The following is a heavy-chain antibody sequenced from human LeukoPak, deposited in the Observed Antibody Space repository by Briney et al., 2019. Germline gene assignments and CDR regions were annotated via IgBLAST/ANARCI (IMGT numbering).Heavy chain of an antibody. CDR1: GYTFTGYY. V-gene: IGHV1-69*05. CDR3: AGNYYGSGSYYPTYYYYYYYMDV. Sequence: WASVKVSCKASGYTFTGYYMHWVRQAPGQGPEWMGRIIPIFGTANYAQKFQGRVTITTDESTSTAYMELSSLRSEDTAVYYCAGNYYGSGSYYPTYYYYYYYMDVWGKGTTVTVSS. CDR2: IIPIFGTA. J-gene: IGHJ6*03. D-gene: IGHD3-10*01.